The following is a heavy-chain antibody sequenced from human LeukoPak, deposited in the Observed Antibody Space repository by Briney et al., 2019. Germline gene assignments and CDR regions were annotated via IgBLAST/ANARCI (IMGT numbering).Heavy chain of an antibody. CDR3: AREGCSGGSCYFDY. Sequence: ASVKGSCKASGYTFTGYYMHWVRQAPGQGLEWMGWINPNSGGTNYAQKVQGRVTMTRDTSISTAYMELSRLRADDTAVYYCAREGCSGGSCYFDYWGQGTLVTVSS. CDR2: INPNSGGT. J-gene: IGHJ4*02. CDR1: GYTFTGYY. V-gene: IGHV1-2*02. D-gene: IGHD2-15*01.